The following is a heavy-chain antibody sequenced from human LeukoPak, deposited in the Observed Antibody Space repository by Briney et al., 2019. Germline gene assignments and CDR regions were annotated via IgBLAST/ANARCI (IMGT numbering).Heavy chain of an antibody. Sequence: SETLSLTCTVSGVSINTYYASWIRQAPGKGLEFIGFIYNGGNTNYNPSLKSRATISVDTSNNQFSLRLTSVTAADTAMYYCAAGPWEFDFWGQGTLVTVSS. CDR3: AAGPWEFDF. V-gene: IGHV4-4*09. J-gene: IGHJ4*02. D-gene: IGHD1-26*01. CDR2: IYNGGNT. CDR1: GVSINTYY.